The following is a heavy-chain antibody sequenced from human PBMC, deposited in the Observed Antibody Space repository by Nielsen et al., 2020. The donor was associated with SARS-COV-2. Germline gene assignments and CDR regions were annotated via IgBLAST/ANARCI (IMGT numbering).Heavy chain of an antibody. CDR2: IYYTGNT. CDR3: ARWPAHEFWSDYYPSYAIDV. V-gene: IGHV4-31*02. D-gene: IGHD3-3*01. Sequence: WIRQPPGKGLEWIGYIYYTGNTYYNPSLKSRIILSVDTSKNQFSLKVTSVTAADTALYYCARWPAHEFWSDYYPSYAIDVWGQGTTVTVSS. J-gene: IGHJ6*02.